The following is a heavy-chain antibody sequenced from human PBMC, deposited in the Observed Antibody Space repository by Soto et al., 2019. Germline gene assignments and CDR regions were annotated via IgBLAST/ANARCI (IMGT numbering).Heavy chain of an antibody. CDR1: GGSVSRRSSY. CDR2: RFSGST. J-gene: IGHJ5*02. CDR3: ATTRGIAVGGSFDN. D-gene: IGHD6-19*01. Sequence: QLQLQESGPGLVKPSETLSLTCTVSGGSVSRRSSYWAWIRQPPGKGLEWIGTRFSGSTYQNPSLKSRVTISVGTSKNQFSLKLSSVAATDTAIYYCATTRGIAVGGSFDNWGQGTLVNVSS. V-gene: IGHV4-39*01.